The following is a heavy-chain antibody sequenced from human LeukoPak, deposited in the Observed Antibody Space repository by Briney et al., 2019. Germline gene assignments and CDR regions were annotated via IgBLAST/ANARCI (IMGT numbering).Heavy chain of an antibody. Sequence: GGSLRLSCAASGFTFSSYAMSWVRQAPGKGLEWVSAISDGGGSTYYADSVKGRFTISRDNSKNTLYLQMNSLRAEDTAVYYCAKDRATVTTYFDYWGQGTLVTVSS. V-gene: IGHV3-23*01. CDR3: AKDRATVTTYFDY. J-gene: IGHJ4*02. CDR1: GFTFSSYA. CDR2: ISDGGGST. D-gene: IGHD4-17*01.